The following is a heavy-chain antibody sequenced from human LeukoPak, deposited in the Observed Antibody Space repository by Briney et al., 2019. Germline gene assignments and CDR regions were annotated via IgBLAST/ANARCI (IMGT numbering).Heavy chain of an antibody. CDR3: AREDDNKFYYYYMDV. Sequence: GGSLRLSCAGSGFTFSSYWMSWVRQAPGKGLEWVANIKQDGSEKYSVDSVKGRFTISRDNAKNSLYLQMNSLRAEDTAVYYCAREDDNKFYYYYMDVWGKGTTVTVSS. D-gene: IGHD3-9*01. J-gene: IGHJ6*03. CDR1: GFTFSSYW. CDR2: IKQDGSEK. V-gene: IGHV3-7*01.